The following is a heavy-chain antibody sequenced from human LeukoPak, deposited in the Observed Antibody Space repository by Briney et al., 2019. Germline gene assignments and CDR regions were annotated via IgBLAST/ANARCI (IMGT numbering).Heavy chain of an antibody. CDR2: INPSGGST. J-gene: IGHJ4*02. D-gene: IGHD1-26*01. V-gene: IGHV1-46*01. CDR1: GYTFTSYY. Sequence: ASVKVSCKASGYTFTSYYMHWVRQAPGQGLEWMGIINPSGGSTSYAQKFQGRVTMTRDMSASTDYMELSSLRSEDMAVYYCARESNLVGAIDYWGQGTLVTVSS. CDR3: ARESNLVGAIDY.